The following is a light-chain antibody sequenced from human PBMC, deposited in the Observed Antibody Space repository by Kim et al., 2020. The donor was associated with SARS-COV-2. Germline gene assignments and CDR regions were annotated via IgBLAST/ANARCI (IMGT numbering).Light chain of an antibody. Sequence: EIVLTQSPATLSLSPGERATLSCRASQSVSSNLAWYQQKPGQAPRLLIYAASNRATGIPARFSGSGSGTDFTLTISSLEPEDFAVYYCQQHSDWPLTFGGGTKVDIK. CDR2: AAS. CDR3: QQHSDWPLT. J-gene: IGKJ4*01. V-gene: IGKV3-11*01. CDR1: QSVSSN.